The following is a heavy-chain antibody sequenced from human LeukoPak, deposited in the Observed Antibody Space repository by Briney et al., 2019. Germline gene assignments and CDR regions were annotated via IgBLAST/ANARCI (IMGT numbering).Heavy chain of an antibody. D-gene: IGHD6-6*01. V-gene: IGHV4-59*01. Sequence: SETLSLTCTVSGGSISGYYWSWFRQPPGKGLEWSAYMLYSGGTNYNPSLSLKGRVTLAVTTTNNQFSLKLSSVTAADTAVYYCARVAARPEPSGRYYYYYYMDVWGKGTTVTVS. CDR3: ARVAARPEPSGRYYYYYYMDV. CDR2: MLYSGGT. CDR1: GGSISGYY. J-gene: IGHJ6*03.